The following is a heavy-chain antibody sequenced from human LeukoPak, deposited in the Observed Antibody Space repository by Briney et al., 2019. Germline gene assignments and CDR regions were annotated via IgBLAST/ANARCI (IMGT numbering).Heavy chain of an antibody. J-gene: IGHJ4*02. V-gene: IGHV1-46*01. CDR2: IYPRDGST. CDR3: ARDQEAFDY. Sequence: GASVKVSFKASGYSFTSNYIHWVRQAPGQGLEWMGMIYPRDGSTSYAQKFQGRVTVTRDTSTNTVHMELSGLRSEDTAVYYCARDQEAFDYWGQGTLVTVSS. CDR1: GYSFTSNY.